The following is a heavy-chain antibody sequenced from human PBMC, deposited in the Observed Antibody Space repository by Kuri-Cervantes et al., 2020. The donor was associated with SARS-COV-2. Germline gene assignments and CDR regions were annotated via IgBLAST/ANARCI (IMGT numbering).Heavy chain of an antibody. Sequence: GESLKISCAASGFTFSSYWMHWVRQAPGKGLVWVSRINSDGSSTSYADSVKGRFTISRDNAKNTLYLQMNSLRAEDTAVYYCARDTPNRPHDYRGQGTLVTVSS. CDR2: INSDGSST. J-gene: IGHJ4*02. CDR3: ARDTPNRPHDY. CDR1: GFTFSSYW. D-gene: IGHD1-14*01. V-gene: IGHV3-74*01.